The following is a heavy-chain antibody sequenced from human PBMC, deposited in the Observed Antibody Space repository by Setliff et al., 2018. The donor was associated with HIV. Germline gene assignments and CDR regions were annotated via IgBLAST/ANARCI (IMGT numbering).Heavy chain of an antibody. V-gene: IGHV1-18*04. Sequence: RASVKVSCKASGYTFTTYGISWVRQAPGHGLEWMGWISPNFGHTKYAQKFLDRVTMTIDTAKSRAYMELRSLRSDDTAVYFCARLGSGWSDSYYYAMDIWGQGTTVTVSS. CDR2: ISPNFGHT. J-gene: IGHJ6*02. CDR1: GYTFTTYG. CDR3: ARLGSGWSDSYYYAMDI. D-gene: IGHD6-19*01.